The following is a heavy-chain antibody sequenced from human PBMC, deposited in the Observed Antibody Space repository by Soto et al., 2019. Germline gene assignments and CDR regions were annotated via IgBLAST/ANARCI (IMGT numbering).Heavy chain of an antibody. D-gene: IGHD4-17*01. Sequence: SETLSLTCTVSGGSISSGGYYWSWIRQHPEKGLEWIGYIYYSGSTYYNPSLKSRVTMSLDTSENHFSLNLSSVTAADTAVYYCARTLYGDNVDYWGQGTLVTVSS. CDR1: GGSISSGGYY. CDR3: ARTLYGDNVDY. J-gene: IGHJ4*02. CDR2: IYYSGST. V-gene: IGHV4-31*03.